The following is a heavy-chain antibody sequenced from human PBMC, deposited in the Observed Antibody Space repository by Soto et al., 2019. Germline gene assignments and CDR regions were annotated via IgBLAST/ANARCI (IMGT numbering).Heavy chain of an antibody. CDR3: ARQRYYDSSGYYSDY. Sequence: ETLSLTCTVSGGSISSRSYYWGWIRQPPGKGLEWIGSIYYSGSTYYNPSLKSRVTISVDTSKNQFSLKLSSVTAADTAVYYCARQRYYDSSGYYSDYWGQGTLVTVS. CDR2: IYYSGST. V-gene: IGHV4-39*01. D-gene: IGHD3-22*01. CDR1: GGSISSRSYY. J-gene: IGHJ4*02.